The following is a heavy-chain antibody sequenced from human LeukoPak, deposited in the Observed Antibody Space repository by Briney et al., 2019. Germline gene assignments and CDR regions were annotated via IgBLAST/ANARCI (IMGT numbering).Heavy chain of an antibody. Sequence: PSETLSLTCTVSGGSMSSYYWSWIRQPPGKGLEWIGYIYYTGSTNYNPSLKSRVTISVDTSKNQFSLKLSSVTAADTAVYYCALGNCPTTSCYPGVAFDIWGQGTMVTVSS. CDR1: GGSMSSYY. D-gene: IGHD2-2*01. V-gene: IGHV4-59*08. J-gene: IGHJ3*02. CDR3: ALGNCPTTSCYPGVAFDI. CDR2: IYYTGST.